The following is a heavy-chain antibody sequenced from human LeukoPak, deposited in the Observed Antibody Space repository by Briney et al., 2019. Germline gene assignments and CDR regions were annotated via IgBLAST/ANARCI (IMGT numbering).Heavy chain of an antibody. CDR1: GGSISSGGYY. D-gene: IGHD3-10*01. CDR3: ASHFYYGSGSEGAFDI. CDR2: IYYSGST. V-gene: IGHV4-31*03. J-gene: IGHJ3*02. Sequence: PSQTLSLTCTVSGGSISSGGYYWSWIRQHPGKGLEWIGYIYYSGSTYYNPSLKSRVTISVDTSKNQFSLKLGSVTAADTAVYYCASHFYYGSGSEGAFDIWGQGTMVTVSS.